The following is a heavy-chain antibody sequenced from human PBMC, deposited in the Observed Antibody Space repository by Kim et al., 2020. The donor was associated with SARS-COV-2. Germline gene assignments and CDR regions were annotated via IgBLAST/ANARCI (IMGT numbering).Heavy chain of an antibody. CDR3: ARHLKIAVAAEWHYYYGMDV. Sequence: GRFTISRDKSKSTLYLQMNSLRAEDTAVYYCARHLKIAVAAEWHYYYGMDVWGKGTTVTVSS. D-gene: IGHD6-19*01. J-gene: IGHJ6*04. V-gene: IGHV3-30*01.